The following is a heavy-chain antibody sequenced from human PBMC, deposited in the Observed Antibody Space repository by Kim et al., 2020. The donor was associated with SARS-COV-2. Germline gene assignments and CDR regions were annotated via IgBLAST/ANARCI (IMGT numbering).Heavy chain of an antibody. Sequence: SETLSLTCAVSGGSISSSNWWSWVRQPPGKGLEWIGEIYHSGSTNYNPSLKSRVTISVDKSKNQFSLKLSSVTAADTAVYYCARVRRTYYYDSSGYYTYGMDVWGQGTTVTVSS. CDR2: IYHSGST. CDR1: GGSISSSNW. D-gene: IGHD3-22*01. J-gene: IGHJ6*02. CDR3: ARVRRTYYYDSSGYYTYGMDV. V-gene: IGHV4-4*02.